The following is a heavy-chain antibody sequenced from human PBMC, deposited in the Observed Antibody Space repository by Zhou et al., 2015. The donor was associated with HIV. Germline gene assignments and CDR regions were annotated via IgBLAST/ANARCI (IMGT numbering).Heavy chain of an antibody. D-gene: IGHD5-18*01. CDR1: GFTFSRFG. CDR3: AKEGGYGDSSMKYCFDY. J-gene: IGHJ4*02. Sequence: QAQLVESGGGVVQPGRSLRLSCEASGFTFSRFGMHWVRQAPGKGLEWVSGISYDGIKEYYEDSVKGRFTISRDNAKKSLYLQMNSLRTEDTAVYYCAKEGGYGDSSMKYCFDYWGQGTLVTVSS. V-gene: IGHV3-30*18. CDR2: ISYDGIKE.